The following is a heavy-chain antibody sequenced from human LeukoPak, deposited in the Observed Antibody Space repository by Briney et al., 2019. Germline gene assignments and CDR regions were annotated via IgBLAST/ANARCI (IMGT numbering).Heavy chain of an antibody. CDR1: GVSISSSSYY. J-gene: IGHJ4*02. Sequence: SETLSLTCTVSGVSISSSSYYWGWIRQPPGKGLEWIGSIYYSGSTYYNPSLKSRVTISVDTSKNQFSLKLSSVTAADTAVYYCAGSPGIAVAGDYWGQGTLVTVSS. D-gene: IGHD6-19*01. V-gene: IGHV4-39*01. CDR2: IYYSGST. CDR3: AGSPGIAVAGDY.